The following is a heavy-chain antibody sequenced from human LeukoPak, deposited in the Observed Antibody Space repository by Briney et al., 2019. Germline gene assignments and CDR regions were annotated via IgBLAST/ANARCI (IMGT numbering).Heavy chain of an antibody. D-gene: IGHD3-22*01. J-gene: IGHJ1*01. Sequence: SETLSLTCTVSGGSISTYYWSWIRQPPGKGLEWIGYIYYRGNTNYNPSLQSRVTISVDTSKNQFSLKLSSVTAADTAVYYCARGVSYYDSSGYYNEYFQHWGQGTLVTVSS. CDR2: IYYRGNT. CDR1: GGSISTYY. V-gene: IGHV4-59*08. CDR3: ARGVSYYDSSGYYNEYFQH.